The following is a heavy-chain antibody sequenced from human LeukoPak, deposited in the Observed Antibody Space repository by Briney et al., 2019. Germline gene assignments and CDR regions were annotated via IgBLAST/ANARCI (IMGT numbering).Heavy chain of an antibody. CDR3: ARAGGYGDYTTDY. CDR2: IWYDGSNK. V-gene: IGHV3-33*01. Sequence: PGGSLRLSCAASGFTFSSYGMHWVRQAPGKGLEWVAVIWYDGSNKYYADSVKGLFTISRDNSKNTLYLQMNSLRAEDTAVYYCARAGGYGDYTTDYWGQGTLVTVSS. J-gene: IGHJ4*02. D-gene: IGHD4-17*01. CDR1: GFTFSSYG.